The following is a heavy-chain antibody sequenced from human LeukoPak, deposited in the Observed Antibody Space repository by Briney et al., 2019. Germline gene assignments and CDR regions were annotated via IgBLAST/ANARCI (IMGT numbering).Heavy chain of an antibody. J-gene: IGHJ4*02. CDR3: AKGGDNFDY. D-gene: IGHD3-16*01. Sequence: DSVTGRFTISRDNSKNTLYLQMNSLRAEDTAVYYCAKGGDNFDYWGQGTLFTVSS. V-gene: IGHV3-30*02.